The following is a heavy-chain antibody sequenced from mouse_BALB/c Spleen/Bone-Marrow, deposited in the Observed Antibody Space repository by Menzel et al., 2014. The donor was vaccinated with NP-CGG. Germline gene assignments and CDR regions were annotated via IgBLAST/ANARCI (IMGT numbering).Heavy chain of an antibody. V-gene: IGHV1-47*01. Sequence: VMLVESGAELVKPGASVKMSCKAFGYTFTTYPIEWMKQNHGKSLEWIGNFHLYNDDTKYNEKFKGKAKLTVEKSSSTVYLELSRLTSDGSGVYYCTRGGGFAYWGQGTLVTVSA. CDR2: FHLYNDDT. CDR3: TRGGGFAY. J-gene: IGHJ3*01. CDR1: GYTFTTYP.